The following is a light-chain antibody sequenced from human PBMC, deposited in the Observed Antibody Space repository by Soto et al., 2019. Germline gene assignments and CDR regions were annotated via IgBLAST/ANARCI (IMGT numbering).Light chain of an antibody. V-gene: IGLV2-14*03. Sequence: QSALTQPASVSGSPGQSITISCTGTSSDIGDYNFVSWYQQHPGKAPKLMIYDVSNRPSGVSNRFSGSKSGNSASLTISGLQPEDEAEYYCRSYRRSNTLVVFGGGTKLTVL. CDR1: SSDIGDYNF. CDR3: RSYRRSNTLVV. CDR2: DVS. J-gene: IGLJ2*01.